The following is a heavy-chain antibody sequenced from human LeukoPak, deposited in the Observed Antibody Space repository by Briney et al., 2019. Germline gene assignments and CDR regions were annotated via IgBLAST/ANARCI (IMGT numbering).Heavy chain of an antibody. D-gene: IGHD3-10*01. J-gene: IGHJ4*02. CDR3: ARSGFGELLDFDY. CDR1: GYTFTGYY. V-gene: IGHV1-2*02. CDR2: INPNGGGT. Sequence: ASVKVSCKASGYTFTGYYMHWVRQAPGQGLEWMGWINPNGGGTNYAQKFQGRVTMTRDTSISTAYMELSRLRSDDTAVYYCARSGFGELLDFDYWGQGTLVTVSS.